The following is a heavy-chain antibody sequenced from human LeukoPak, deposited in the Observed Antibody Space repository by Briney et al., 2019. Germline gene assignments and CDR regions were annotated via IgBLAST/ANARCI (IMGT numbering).Heavy chain of an antibody. D-gene: IGHD3-22*01. J-gene: IGHJ4*02. Sequence: GGSLRLSCAASGFTFSSYAMSWVRRAPGKGREWASAISGRCGSTYYADSVKGRFTISRDNSKNTLYLQMNSLRAEDTAVYYCAKGEMIVVVPTDYWGQGTLVTVSS. V-gene: IGHV3-23*01. CDR1: GFTFSSYA. CDR3: AKGEMIVVVPTDY. CDR2: ISGRCGST.